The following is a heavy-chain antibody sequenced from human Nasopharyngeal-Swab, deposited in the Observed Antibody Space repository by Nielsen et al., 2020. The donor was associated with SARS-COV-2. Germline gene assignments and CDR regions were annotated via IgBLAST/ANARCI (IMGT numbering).Heavy chain of an antibody. V-gene: IGHV4-39*01. J-gene: IGHJ4*02. CDR2: IYYSGST. CDR3: ARAGVDTSTGSSGGCFDY. CDR1: GGSISSRSSY. D-gene: IGHD3-9*01. Sequence: SETLSLTCTVSGGSISSRSSYWGWIRQPPGKGLEWIGSIYYSGSTYYTPSLNSRVTISVDTSKSQFSLKLRSVTAADTAVYYCARAGVDTSTGSSGGCFDYWGQGALVTVPS.